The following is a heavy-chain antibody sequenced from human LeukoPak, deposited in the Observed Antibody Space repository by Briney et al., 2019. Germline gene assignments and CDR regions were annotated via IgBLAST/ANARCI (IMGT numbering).Heavy chain of an antibody. D-gene: IGHD3-10*01. CDR2: IYHNGNT. CDR1: GYSISSGYY. Sequence: SETLSLTCAVSGYSISSGYYWGWIRQPPGNGLEWIGNIYHNGNTYYNPSLKSRFTISVDTSKNQFSLKLSSVTAADTAVYYCARGGVTYDYGSWGQGTLVTVSS. V-gene: IGHV4-38-2*01. J-gene: IGHJ5*02. CDR3: ARGGVTYDYGS.